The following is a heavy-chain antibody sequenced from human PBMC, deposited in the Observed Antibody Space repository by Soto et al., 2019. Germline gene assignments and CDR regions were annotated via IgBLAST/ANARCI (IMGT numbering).Heavy chain of an antibody. Sequence: GGSLRLSCAASGFTFSSYAMSWVRQAPGKGLEWVSAISGRGGSTYYADSVKGRFTISRDNSKNTLYLQMNSLRAEDTAVYYCAKVFEDFYYYYYMDVWGKGTTVTVSS. CDR2: ISGRGGST. D-gene: IGHD3-3*01. V-gene: IGHV3-23*01. CDR1: GFTFSSYA. J-gene: IGHJ6*03. CDR3: AKVFEDFYYYYYMDV.